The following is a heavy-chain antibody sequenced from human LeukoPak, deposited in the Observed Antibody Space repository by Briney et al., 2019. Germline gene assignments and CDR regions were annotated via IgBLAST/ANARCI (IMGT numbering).Heavy chain of an antibody. J-gene: IGHJ4*02. CDR2: INHSGST. CDR3: SHGTYDSSAPSNFDY. CDR1: GGSFSGYY. V-gene: IGHV4-34*01. Sequence: SETLSLTCAVYGGSFSGYYWSWIRQPPGKGLEWIGEINHSGSTNYNPSLKSRVTISVDTSKNQFSLKLSSVTAEDTAVYYCSHGTYDSSAPSNFDYWGQGTLVTVSS. D-gene: IGHD3-22*01.